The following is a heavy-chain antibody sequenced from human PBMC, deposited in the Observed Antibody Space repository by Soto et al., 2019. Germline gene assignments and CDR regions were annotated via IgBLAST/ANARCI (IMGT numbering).Heavy chain of an antibody. V-gene: IGHV1-69*08. Sequence: QVQLVQSGAEVKKPGSSVKVSCKASGGTFSSYTISWVRQAPGQGLEWMGRIIPILGIANYAQKFQGRVTITADKSTSTAYMELSSLRSEDTVVYYCARDWYCSSTSCYSTGSGWFDPWGQGTLVTVSS. J-gene: IGHJ5*02. D-gene: IGHD2-2*01. CDR2: IIPILGIA. CDR3: ARDWYCSSTSCYSTGSGWFDP. CDR1: GGTFSSYT.